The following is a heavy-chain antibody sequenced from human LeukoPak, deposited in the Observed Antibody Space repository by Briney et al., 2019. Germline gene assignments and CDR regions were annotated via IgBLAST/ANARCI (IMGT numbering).Heavy chain of an antibody. V-gene: IGHV3-30*18. D-gene: IGHD3-3*01. CDR3: AKVSYDFWSGYYY. J-gene: IGHJ4*02. CDR2: ISYDGSNK. Sequence: GGSLRLSCAASGFTFSRYGMHWVRQAPGKGLEWVAVISYDGSNKYYADSVKGRFTISRDNSKNTLYLQMNSLRAEDTAVYYCAKVSYDFWSGYYYWGQGTLVTVSS. CDR1: GFTFSRYG.